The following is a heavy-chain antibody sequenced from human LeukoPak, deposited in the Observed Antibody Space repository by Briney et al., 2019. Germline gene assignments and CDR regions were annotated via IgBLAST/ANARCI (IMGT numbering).Heavy chain of an antibody. CDR2: ISYDGSNK. CDR3: ARAQLVGGYYFDY. Sequence: GRSLRLSCAASGFTFSSYGMHWVRQAPGKGLEWVAVISYDGSNKYYADSVKGRFTISRDNSKNTLYLQMNSLRAEDTAVYYCARAQLVGGYYFDYWGQGTLVTVSS. V-gene: IGHV3-30*19. J-gene: IGHJ4*02. D-gene: IGHD6-6*01. CDR1: GFTFSSYG.